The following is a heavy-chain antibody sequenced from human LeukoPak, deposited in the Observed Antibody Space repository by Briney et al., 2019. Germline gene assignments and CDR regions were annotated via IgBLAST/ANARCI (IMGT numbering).Heavy chain of an antibody. CDR3: ARGFYDSSGYCFQCYYYYMDV. Sequence: GASVKVSCKASGYTFTGYYMHWVRQAPGQGLEWMGWINPNSGGTNYAQKFQGRVTMTRDTSISTAYMELSRLRSDDTAVYYCARGFYDSSGYCFQCYYYYMDVWGKGTTVTISS. CDR1: GYTFTGYY. V-gene: IGHV1-2*02. CDR2: INPNSGGT. D-gene: IGHD3-22*01. J-gene: IGHJ6*03.